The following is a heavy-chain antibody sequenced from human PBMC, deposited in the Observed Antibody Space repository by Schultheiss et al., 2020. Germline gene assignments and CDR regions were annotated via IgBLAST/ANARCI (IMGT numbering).Heavy chain of an antibody. J-gene: IGHJ6*02. CDR2: ISSSSSYI. Sequence: GSLRLSCAASGFTFSSYSMNWVRQAPGKGLEWVSSISSSSSYIYYADLVKGRFTISRDNAKNSLYLQMNSLRAEDTAVYYCARDPEDIVVVPAAMPPYYYYGMDVWGQGTTVTVSS. D-gene: IGHD2-2*01. V-gene: IGHV3-21*01. CDR1: GFTFSSYS. CDR3: ARDPEDIVVVPAAMPPYYYYGMDV.